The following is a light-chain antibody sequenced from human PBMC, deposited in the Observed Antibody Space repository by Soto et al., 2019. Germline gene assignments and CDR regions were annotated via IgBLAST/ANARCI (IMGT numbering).Light chain of an antibody. V-gene: IGLV2-14*01. Sequence: QSVLTQPASVSGSPGQSITISCTGTSTDVGGYNYISWYQHHPGTAPKLMIYDVSNRPSGVSNRFPGSKSGNRASLTISGLQAEDEADYYCSAFTSRSTLVFGTGTKLTVL. J-gene: IGLJ1*01. CDR2: DVS. CDR3: SAFTSRSTLV. CDR1: STDVGGYNY.